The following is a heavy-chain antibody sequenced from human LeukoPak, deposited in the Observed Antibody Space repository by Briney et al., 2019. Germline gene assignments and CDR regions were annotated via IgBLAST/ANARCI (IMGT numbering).Heavy chain of an antibody. V-gene: IGHV3-23*01. CDR3: AKGSRGYYYDSSGYYGDY. D-gene: IGHD3-22*01. CDR2: ISGSGGST. Sequence: PGGSLRLSCAASGFTFSSYAMSWVRQAPGKGLEWVSAISGSGGSTYYGDCVKGRFNISRENSKNTLYLQMNSLRAEDTAVYYCAKGSRGYYYDSSGYYGDYWGQGTLVTVSS. J-gene: IGHJ4*02. CDR1: GFTFSSYA.